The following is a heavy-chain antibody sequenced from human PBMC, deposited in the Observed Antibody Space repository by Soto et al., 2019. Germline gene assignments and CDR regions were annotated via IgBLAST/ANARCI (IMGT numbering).Heavy chain of an antibody. V-gene: IGHV3-49*03. CDR1: GFTFGDYA. J-gene: IGHJ6*02. Sequence: SGGSLRLSCTASGFTFGDYAMSWFRQAPGKGLEWVGFIRSKAYGGTTEYAASVKGRFTISRDDSKSIAYLQMNSLKTEDTAVYYCTRDRGYGTIFGVVTRPGMDVWGQGTTVTVSS. CDR2: IRSKAYGGTT. CDR3: TRDRGYGTIFGVVTRPGMDV. D-gene: IGHD3-3*01.